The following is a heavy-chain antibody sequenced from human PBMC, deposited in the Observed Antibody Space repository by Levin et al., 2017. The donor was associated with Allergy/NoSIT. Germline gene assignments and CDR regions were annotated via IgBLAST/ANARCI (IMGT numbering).Heavy chain of an antibody. J-gene: IGHJ4*02. CDR1: GFTFSSYE. V-gene: IGHV3-48*03. D-gene: IGHD3-3*01. Sequence: GGSLRLSCAASGFTFSSYEMNWVRRAPGKGLEWVSYISSTGSTIYSADSVKGRFTISRDNAKNSLYLHMNSRRAEDTAVYYCARQLGNFWSGYNYFDYWGQGTLVTVSS. CDR2: ISSTGSTI. CDR3: ARQLGNFWSGYNYFDY.